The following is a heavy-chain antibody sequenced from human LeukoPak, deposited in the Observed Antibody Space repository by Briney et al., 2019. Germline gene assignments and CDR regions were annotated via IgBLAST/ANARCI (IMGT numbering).Heavy chain of an antibody. V-gene: IGHV4-31*03. J-gene: IGHJ3*02. CDR2: IYYSGST. CDR3: ARDPMTTVTTNAFDI. Sequence: SQTLSLTCNVSGGSFSSGGYYWSWIRQHPGKGLEWMGYIYYSGSTYYNPSLKSRVTMSVDTSKNQFSLKLSSVTAADTAVYYCARDPMTTVTTNAFDIWGQGTMVTVSS. D-gene: IGHD4-17*01. CDR1: GGSFSSGGYY.